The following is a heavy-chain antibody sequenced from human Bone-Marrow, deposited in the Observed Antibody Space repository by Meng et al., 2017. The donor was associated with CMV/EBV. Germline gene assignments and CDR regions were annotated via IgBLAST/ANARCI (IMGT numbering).Heavy chain of an antibody. CDR2: ISGSGGST. Sequence: GESLKISCAASGFTFNNYEMNWVRQAPGKGLEWVSAISGSGGSTYYADSVKGRFTISRDNSKNTLYLQMNSLRAEDTAVYYCAKTARGYCSSTSCYNREDSYWYFDLWGRGTLVTVSS. V-gene: IGHV3-23*01. CDR3: AKTARGYCSSTSCYNREDSYWYFDL. J-gene: IGHJ2*01. D-gene: IGHD2-2*02. CDR1: GFTFNNYE.